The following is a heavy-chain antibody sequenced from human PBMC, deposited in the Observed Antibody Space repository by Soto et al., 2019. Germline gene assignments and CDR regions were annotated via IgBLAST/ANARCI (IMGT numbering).Heavy chain of an antibody. CDR1: GGTFSSDA. V-gene: IGHV1-69*06. J-gene: IGHJ6*02. D-gene: IGHD2-2*01. CDR2: IIPIFGTA. CDR3: ASGGIVPAAFYYYYGMDV. Sequence: SVKVSCKASGGTFSSDAISWVRQAPGQGLEWMGGIIPIFGTANYAQKFQGRVTITAGKSTSTAYMELSSLRSEDTAVYYCASGGIVPAAFYYYYGMDVWGQGTTVTVSS.